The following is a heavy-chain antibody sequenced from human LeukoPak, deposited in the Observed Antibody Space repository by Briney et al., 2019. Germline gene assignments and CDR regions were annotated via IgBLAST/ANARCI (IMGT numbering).Heavy chain of an antibody. CDR1: GNTFTSYG. V-gene: IGHV1-18*01. J-gene: IGHJ5*02. Sequence: ASVKVSCKASGNTFTSYGISWVRQAPGQGLEWMGWISAYNGNTNYAQKLQGRVTMTTDTSTSTAYMELRSLRSDDTAVYYCARGTTVTTPHWFDPWGQGTLVTVSS. D-gene: IGHD4-17*01. CDR2: ISAYNGNT. CDR3: ARGTTVTTPHWFDP.